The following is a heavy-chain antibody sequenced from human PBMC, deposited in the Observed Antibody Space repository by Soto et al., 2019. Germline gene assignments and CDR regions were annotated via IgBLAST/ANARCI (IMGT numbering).Heavy chain of an antibody. CDR1: GYTFTSYG. CDR2: ISAYNGNT. CDR3: ARDMGHYDILTGYPYEYCFDY. J-gene: IGHJ4*02. Sequence: ASVKVSCKASGYTFTSYGISWVRQAPGQGLEWMGWISAYNGNTNYAQKLQGRVTMTTDTSTSTAYMELRSLRSDDTAVYYCARDMGHYDILTGYPYEYCFDYWGQGTLVTVSS. V-gene: IGHV1-18*01. D-gene: IGHD3-9*01.